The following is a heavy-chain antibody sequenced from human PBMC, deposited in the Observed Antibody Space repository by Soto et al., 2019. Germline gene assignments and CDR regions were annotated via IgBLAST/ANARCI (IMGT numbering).Heavy chain of an antibody. D-gene: IGHD3-3*01. CDR3: AKLVGYDFWEDLGYMDV. CDR1: GFTFSSYA. J-gene: IGHJ6*03. V-gene: IGHV3-23*01. CDR2: ISGSGGST. Sequence: PGGSLRLSCAASGFTFSSYAMSWVRQAPGKGLEWVSAISGSGGSTYYADSVKGRFTISRDNSKNTLYLQMNSLRAEDTAVYYCAKLVGYDFWEDLGYMDVWGKGTKVTVSS.